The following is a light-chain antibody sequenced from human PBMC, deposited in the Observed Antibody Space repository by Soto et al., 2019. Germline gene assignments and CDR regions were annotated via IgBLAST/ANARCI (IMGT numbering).Light chain of an antibody. CDR3: ATWDDSLNNPV. J-gene: IGLJ3*02. CDR1: SSNIGAGYD. CDR2: GNS. V-gene: IGLV1-40*01. Sequence: QSVLTQPPSVSGAPGQRVTISCTGSSSNIGAGYDVHWYQQLPGTAPKLLTYGNSNRPSGVPDRFSASKSGTSASLAISGLRSEDEAAYYCATWDDSLNNPVFGGGTKVTVL.